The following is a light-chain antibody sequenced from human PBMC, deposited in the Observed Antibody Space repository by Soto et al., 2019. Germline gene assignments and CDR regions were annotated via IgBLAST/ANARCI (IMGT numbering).Light chain of an antibody. CDR1: QSISDW. J-gene: IGKJ1*01. CDR3: QQYNYYRT. V-gene: IGKV1-5*01. Sequence: DIQMTQSPSTLSASVGGRVTVTCRASQSISDWLAWFQQKPGKAPKLLIYDASTLESGVPSRFSRSGSGTEFTLTISSLQPDDFATYYCQQYNYYRTFGPGTKGDIK. CDR2: DAS.